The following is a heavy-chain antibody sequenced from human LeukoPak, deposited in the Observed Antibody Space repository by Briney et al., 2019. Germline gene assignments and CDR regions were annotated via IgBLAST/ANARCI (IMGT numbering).Heavy chain of an antibody. V-gene: IGHV3-49*04. D-gene: IGHD3-10*01. CDR3: ARVSWFGELLFHGY. CDR2: PRSTAYGGTT. J-gene: IGHJ4*02. Sequence: GGSLRLSCTASGFTFGDYAMSWVRQAPGKGLEWVGFPRSTAYGGTTEYAASVKGRFSISRDDSKSIAYLQMYSLKSEDTAVYYCARVSWFGELLFHGYWGQGTLVTVSS. CDR1: GFTFGDYA.